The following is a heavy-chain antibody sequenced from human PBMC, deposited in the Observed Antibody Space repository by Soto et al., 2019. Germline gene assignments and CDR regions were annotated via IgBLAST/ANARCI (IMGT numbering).Heavy chain of an antibody. CDR1: GFSIKNYG. V-gene: IGHV1-18*01. CDR3: ARDGGSGVLNAFDV. D-gene: IGHD3-10*01. Sequence: QAQLVQSATEVKRPGASVKVSCKASGFSIKNYGITWVRLAPGQGLEWMGWISAVNGDTIYAQKFQGKVPMKPDKATSTAYMELRGLKSDGTALYSCARDGGSGVLNAFDVWGHGTMVAVS. J-gene: IGHJ3*01. CDR2: ISAVNGDT.